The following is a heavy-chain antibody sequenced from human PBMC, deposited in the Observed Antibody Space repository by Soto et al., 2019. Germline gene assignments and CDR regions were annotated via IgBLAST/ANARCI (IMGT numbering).Heavy chain of an antibody. CDR2: IYYSGST. J-gene: IGHJ5*02. CDR3: ARGEQHIVLMVYGGYNWFDP. V-gene: IGHV4-39*01. Sequence: SETLSLTCTVSGGSISSSSYYWGWIRQPPGKGLEWIGSIYYSGSTYYNPSLKSRVTISVDTSKNQFSLKLSSVTAADTAVYYCARGEQHIVLMVYGGYNWFDPWGQGTLVTVSS. D-gene: IGHD2-8*01. CDR1: GGSISSSSYY.